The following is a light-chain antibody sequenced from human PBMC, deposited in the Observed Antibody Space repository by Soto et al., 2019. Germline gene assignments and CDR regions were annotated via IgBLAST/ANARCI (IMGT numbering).Light chain of an antibody. J-gene: IGKJ4*01. Sequence: EIVLTQSPGTLSLSPGERATLSCRASQSVRSSYLAWYQQKPGQAPRLLIYGASTRATGIPDRFSGSGSGTDFTFTISSLQSEDFAVYFCQQYGSSPLTFGGGTKVQIK. V-gene: IGKV3-20*01. CDR3: QQYGSSPLT. CDR1: QSVRSSY. CDR2: GAS.